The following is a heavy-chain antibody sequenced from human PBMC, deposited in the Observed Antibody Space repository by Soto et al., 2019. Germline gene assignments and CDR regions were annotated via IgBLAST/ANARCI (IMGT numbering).Heavy chain of an antibody. J-gene: IGHJ4*02. Sequence: ASVKVSCKASGYTFTGYYMHWVRQAPGQGLEWMGWINPNSGGTNYAQKFQGWVTMTRDTSISTAYMELSRLRSDDTAVYYCARDLFTNYSSSSFDYWGQGTLVTVSS. D-gene: IGHD6-6*01. V-gene: IGHV1-2*04. CDR3: ARDLFTNYSSSSFDY. CDR1: GYTFTGYY. CDR2: INPNSGGT.